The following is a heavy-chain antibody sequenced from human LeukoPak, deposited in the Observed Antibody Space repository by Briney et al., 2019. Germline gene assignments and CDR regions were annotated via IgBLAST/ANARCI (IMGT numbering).Heavy chain of an antibody. CDR2: IRSKAYGGTT. V-gene: IGHV3-49*04. J-gene: IGHJ4*02. D-gene: IGHD1-26*01. Sequence: PGRSLRLSCTTSGFTFGDYAMSWVRQAPGKGLEWVGFIRSKAYGGTTEYAASVKGRFTISRDDSKSIAYLQMNSLKTGDTAVYYCSSKWELLYWGQGTLVTVSS. CDR3: SSKWELLY. CDR1: GFTFGDYA.